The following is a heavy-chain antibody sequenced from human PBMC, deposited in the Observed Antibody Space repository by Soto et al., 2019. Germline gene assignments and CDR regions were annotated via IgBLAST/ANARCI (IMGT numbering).Heavy chain of an antibody. V-gene: IGHV3-23*01. CDR3: AKGHDSGSYVYFDY. CDR2: ISAGAGST. Sequence: PGGSLRLSCAASGFTFSSYAMNWVLQAPGKGLEWVSGISAGAGSTYYADSVKGRFTISRDNSKNTLYLQMNSLRAEDTAIYYCAKGHDSGSYVYFDYWGQGTQVTVSS. J-gene: IGHJ4*02. D-gene: IGHD1-26*01. CDR1: GFTFSSYA.